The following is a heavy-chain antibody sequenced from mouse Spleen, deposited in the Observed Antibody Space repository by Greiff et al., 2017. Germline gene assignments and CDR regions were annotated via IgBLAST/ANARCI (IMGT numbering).Heavy chain of an antibody. Sequence: QVQLQQPGAELVRPGSSVELSCKASGYTFTSYWMDWVKQRPGQGLEWIGNIYPSDSETHYNQKFKDKATLTVDKSSSTAYMQLSSLTSEDSAVYYCARDWGGFAYWGQGTLVTVSA. CDR1: GYTFTSYW. J-gene: IGHJ3*01. V-gene: IGHV1-61*01. CDR2: IYPSDSET. D-gene: IGHD4-1*01. CDR3: ARDWGGFAY.